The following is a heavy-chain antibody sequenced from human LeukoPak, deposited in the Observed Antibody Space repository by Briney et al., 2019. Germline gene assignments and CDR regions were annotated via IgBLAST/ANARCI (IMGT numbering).Heavy chain of an antibody. V-gene: IGHV3-53*01. CDR1: GFTVSSNC. Sequence: GGSLRLSCAASGFTVSSNCMSWVRQAPGKGLEWVSLICSGGNTYYADSVKGRFTISRDDSKNTLYLQMNSLRAEDTAVYYCARRYCSGGTCYFFDYWGQGTLVTVSS. J-gene: IGHJ4*02. CDR3: ARRYCSGGTCYFFDY. D-gene: IGHD2-15*01. CDR2: ICSGGNT.